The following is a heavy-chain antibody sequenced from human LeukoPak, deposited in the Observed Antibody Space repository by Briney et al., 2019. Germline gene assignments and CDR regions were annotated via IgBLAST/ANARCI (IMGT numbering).Heavy chain of an antibody. CDR2: LSYTGST. J-gene: IGHJ6*03. D-gene: IGHD5-12*01. V-gene: IGHV4-61*05. CDR1: GGSISSSSYY. CDR3: ARNGYSGYDLQFRYYYYYMDV. Sequence: PSETLSLTCTVSGGSISSSSYYWGWIRQPPGKGLEWIGYLSYTGSTNYNPSLKSRVTISVDTSKNQFSLRLSSVTAADAAIYYCARNGYSGYDLQFRYYYYYMDVWGKGTTVTVSS.